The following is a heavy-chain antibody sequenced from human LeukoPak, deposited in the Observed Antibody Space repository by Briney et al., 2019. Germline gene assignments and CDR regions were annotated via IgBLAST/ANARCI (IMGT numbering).Heavy chain of an antibody. CDR1: GGSVSSGSFY. D-gene: IGHD3-22*01. Sequence: SETLSLTCTVSGGSVSSGSFYWSWIRQPPGKGLEWIGKIYYSGSTNYNPSLKSRVTISVDTSKNQFSLKLGSVTAADTAVYYCARDRTYYYDSSGYYHGSYFDYWGQGTLVTVSS. CDR2: IYYSGST. V-gene: IGHV4-61*01. CDR3: ARDRTYYYDSSGYYHGSYFDY. J-gene: IGHJ4*02.